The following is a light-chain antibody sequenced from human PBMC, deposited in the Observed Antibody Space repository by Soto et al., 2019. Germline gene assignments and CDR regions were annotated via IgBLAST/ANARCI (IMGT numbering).Light chain of an antibody. CDR3: QQYNSMIS. CDR2: DAT. CDR1: HDVSRN. J-gene: IGKJ4*01. Sequence: DIQMTQSPSSLSASEGDRVTITCQSSHDVSRNLNWFQQKPVEAPQLLIYDATNLERGVPSRFRGSGSGTDFTLTISSLQPEDVATYYCQQYNSMISFGGGTEVEIK. V-gene: IGKV1-33*01.